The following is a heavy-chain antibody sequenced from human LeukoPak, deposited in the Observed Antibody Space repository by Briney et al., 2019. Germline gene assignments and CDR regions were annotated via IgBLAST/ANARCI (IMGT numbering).Heavy chain of an antibody. V-gene: IGHV3-48*01. J-gene: IGHJ4*02. CDR3: ARENRYFACLLKYNLDY. CDR2: ISSTGSTK. D-gene: IGHD3-9*01. Sequence: GGPLRLSCAASGFTFSRYTMNWVRQAPGKGLEWVSYISSTGSTKYYADSVKGRFTISRDNSKNTLYLQMNSLRAEDTAVYYCARENRYFACLLKYNLDYGAQGTLFTVSA. CDR1: GFTFSRYT.